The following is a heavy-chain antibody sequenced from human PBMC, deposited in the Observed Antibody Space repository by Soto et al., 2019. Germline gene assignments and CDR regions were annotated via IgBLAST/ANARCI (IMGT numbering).Heavy chain of an antibody. CDR1: GFTFSSYA. CDR3: AKDSYPDRYYYGSGSYPPFDY. CDR2: ISGSGGST. J-gene: IGHJ4*02. D-gene: IGHD3-10*01. Sequence: EVQLLESGGGLVQPGGSLRLSCAASGFTFSSYAMSWVRQAPGKGLEWVSAISGSGGSTYYADSVKGRFTISRDNSKNTLYLQMNRLRAEDTAVYYCAKDSYPDRYYYGSGSYPPFDYWGQGTLVTVSA. V-gene: IGHV3-23*01.